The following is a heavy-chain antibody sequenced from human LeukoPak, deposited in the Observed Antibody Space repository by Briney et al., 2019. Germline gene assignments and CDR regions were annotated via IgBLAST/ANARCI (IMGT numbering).Heavy chain of an antibody. CDR2: ISSSSSYI. V-gene: IGHV3-21*01. J-gene: IGHJ4*02. Sequence: GGSLRLSCAVSGFTFSGYDMNWVRQAPGKGLEWVSSISSSSSYIFYADSVKGRFTISRDNAKNSLFLQMNSLRAEDTAMYYCASYFGGSYSFDFWGQGTLVTVSS. CDR3: ASYFGGSYSFDF. D-gene: IGHD1-26*01. CDR1: GFTFSGYD.